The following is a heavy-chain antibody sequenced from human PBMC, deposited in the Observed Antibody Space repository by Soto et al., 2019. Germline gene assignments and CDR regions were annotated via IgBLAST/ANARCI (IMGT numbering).Heavy chain of an antibody. V-gene: IGHV4-31*03. D-gene: IGHD6-6*01. CDR3: ARAGLSIAARCAGEFDY. CDR1: GGSISSGGYY. Sequence: SETLSLTCTVSGGSISSGGYYWSWIRQHPGKGLEWIGYIYYSGSTYYNPSLKSRVTISVDTSKNQFSLKLSSVTAADTAVYYCARAGLSIAARCAGEFDYWGQGTLVTVSS. J-gene: IGHJ4*02. CDR2: IYYSGST.